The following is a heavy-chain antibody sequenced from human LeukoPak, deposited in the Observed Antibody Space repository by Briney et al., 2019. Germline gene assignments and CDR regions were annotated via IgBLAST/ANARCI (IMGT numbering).Heavy chain of an antibody. D-gene: IGHD2-15*01. V-gene: IGHV3-7*02. CDR2: IKRDGSEI. Sequence: GGSLRLSCAASGFTFSIYWMNWVRQAPGKGLEWVASIKRDGSEIYYVDSVKGRFPISRDNAKNSVYPQMNSLRADDTGVYYCNSGGSPYWGPGTLVTVSS. CDR3: NSGGSPY. J-gene: IGHJ4*02. CDR1: GFTFSIYW.